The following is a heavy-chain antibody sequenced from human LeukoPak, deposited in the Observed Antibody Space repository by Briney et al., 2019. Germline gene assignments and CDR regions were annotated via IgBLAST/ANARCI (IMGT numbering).Heavy chain of an antibody. Sequence: KPSETLSLTCTVSGGSISSGGYYWSWIRQHPGKGLEWIGYIYYSGSTYYNPSLKSRVTISVDTSKNQFSLKLSSVTAADTAVYYCARLDIVFYGMDVWGQGTTVTVSS. CDR3: ARLDIVFYGMDV. CDR1: GGSISSGGYY. D-gene: IGHD5/OR15-5a*01. CDR2: IYYSGST. V-gene: IGHV4-31*03. J-gene: IGHJ6*02.